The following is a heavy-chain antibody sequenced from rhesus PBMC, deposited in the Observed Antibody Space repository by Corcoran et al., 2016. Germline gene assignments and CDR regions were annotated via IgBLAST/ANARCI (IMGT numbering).Heavy chain of an antibody. Sequence: QLQLQESGPGLVKPSETLSLTCAVSGGSISGYWWSWIRQPPGKGLEWMGRSESTGSTDYNHTRKGRVTIYRDTSKNQFSLKLSFVTAADTAVYYCARVGGCEDTAGIFDYWGQGVLVTVSS. D-gene: IGHD5-30*01. CDR2: SESTGST. CDR3: ARVGGCEDTAGIFDY. J-gene: IGHJ4*01. V-gene: IGHV4-160*01. CDR1: GGSISGYW.